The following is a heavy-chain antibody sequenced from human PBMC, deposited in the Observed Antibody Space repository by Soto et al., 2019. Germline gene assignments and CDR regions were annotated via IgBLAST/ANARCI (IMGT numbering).Heavy chain of an antibody. D-gene: IGHD3-22*01. CDR2: IRFDGTYK. Sequence: PGGSLRLSCAASGLTFSDHAMHWVRQAPGKGLEWVAVIRFDGTYKYYADSVKGRFIISRDNSENTLHLQMKSLRVEDTGVYYCAREGGRMTMIARMDVWGQGTTVTVSS. V-gene: IGHV3-30-3*01. CDR3: AREGGRMTMIARMDV. CDR1: GLTFSDHA. J-gene: IGHJ6*02.